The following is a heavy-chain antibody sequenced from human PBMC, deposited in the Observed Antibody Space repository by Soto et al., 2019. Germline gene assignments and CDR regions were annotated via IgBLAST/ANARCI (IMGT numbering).Heavy chain of an antibody. J-gene: IGHJ6*02. CDR1: GFTFSSYE. CDR3: ARDGSFWSGYSYYGMDV. V-gene: IGHV3-48*03. CDR2: ISSSGSTI. D-gene: IGHD3-3*01. Sequence: EVQLVESGGGLVQPGGSLRLSCAASGFTFSSYEMNWVRQAPGKGLEWVSYISSSGSTIYYADSVKGRFTISRDNAKNSLYLQMNSLRAEDTAVYYCARDGSFWSGYSYYGMDVWGQGTTVTVSS.